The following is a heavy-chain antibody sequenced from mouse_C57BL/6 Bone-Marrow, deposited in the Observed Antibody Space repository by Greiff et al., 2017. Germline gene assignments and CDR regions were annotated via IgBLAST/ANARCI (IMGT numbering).Heavy chain of an antibody. V-gene: IGHV14-4*01. CDR1: GYNINDDY. CDR2: IDPENGDT. Sequence: VQLQQPGAELVRPGASVKLSCTASGYNINDDYMHWVKQRPGQGLEWIGWIDPENGDTEYASKFQGKATITADTSSNTAYLQLSSLTSEDTAVYYCASDGDYYAMDYWGQGTSVTVSS. CDR3: ASDGDYYAMDY. D-gene: IGHD2-3*01. J-gene: IGHJ4*01.